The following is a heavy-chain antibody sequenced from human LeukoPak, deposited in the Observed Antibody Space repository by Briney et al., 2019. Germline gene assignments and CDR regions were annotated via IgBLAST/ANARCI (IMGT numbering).Heavy chain of an antibody. CDR3: AGYCSSTSCSHYYYGMDV. J-gene: IGHJ6*02. Sequence: SETLSLTCTVSGGSISSSSHYWGWIRQPPGKGLEWIGSIYYSGSTYYNPSLKSRVTISVDTSKNQFSLKLSSVTAADTAVYYCAGYCSSTSCSHYYYGMDVWGQGTTVTVSS. D-gene: IGHD2-2*01. CDR1: GGSISSSSHY. CDR2: IYYSGST. V-gene: IGHV4-39*01.